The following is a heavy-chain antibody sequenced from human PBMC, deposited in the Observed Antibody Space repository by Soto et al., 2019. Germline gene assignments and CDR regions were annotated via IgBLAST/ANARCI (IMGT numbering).Heavy chain of an antibody. V-gene: IGHV1-46*01. D-gene: IGHD4-17*01. Sequence: ASVKVSCKASGYTFTSYYMHWVRQAPGRGLEWMGIINPSGGSTSYAQKFQGRVTMTRDTSTSTVYMELSSLRSEDTAVYYCARDFTVTTRRDYFDYWGQGTLVTVSS. J-gene: IGHJ4*02. CDR2: INPSGGST. CDR3: ARDFTVTTRRDYFDY. CDR1: GYTFTSYY.